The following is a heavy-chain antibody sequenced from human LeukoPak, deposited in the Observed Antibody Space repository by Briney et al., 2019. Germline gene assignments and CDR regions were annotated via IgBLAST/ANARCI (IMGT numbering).Heavy chain of an antibody. CDR2: INHSGST. Sequence: SETLSLTCAVYGGSFGGYYWSWIRQPPGKGLEWIGEINHSGSTNYNPSLKSRVTISVDTSKNQFSLKLSSVTAADTAVYYCARVFYYDSSGFYGMDVWGQGTTVTVSS. V-gene: IGHV4-34*01. J-gene: IGHJ6*02. CDR3: ARVFYYDSSGFYGMDV. CDR1: GGSFGGYY. D-gene: IGHD3-22*01.